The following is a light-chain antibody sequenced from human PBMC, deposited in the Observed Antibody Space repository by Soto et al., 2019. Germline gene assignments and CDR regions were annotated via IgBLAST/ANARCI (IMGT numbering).Light chain of an antibody. V-gene: IGKV1D-8*01. CDR2: AAS. CDR1: QGISSY. J-gene: IGKJ1*01. CDR3: QQYYSFPPP. Sequence: VIWMPQSPSLLSASTGDRVTISWRMRQGISSYLAWYQQKPGKPPELLRYAASTLQSGVPSRFSGSGSGTDFTLTIRCQQSEDFATCYCQQYYSFPPPVGQGTKVEIK.